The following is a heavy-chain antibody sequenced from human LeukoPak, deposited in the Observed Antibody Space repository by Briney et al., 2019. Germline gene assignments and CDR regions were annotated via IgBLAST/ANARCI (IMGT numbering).Heavy chain of an antibody. CDR1: GFTFNIYS. D-gene: IGHD2-2*01. CDR3: ARAPLHLAMYHYFDY. Sequence: TGGSLRLSCAASGFTFNIYSMNWVRQAPGKGLEWLSYISSSSSTIYYADSVKGRFTISRDNAKKSLYLQMNSLRAEDTAVYYCARAPLHLAMYHYFDYWGQGTLVTVSS. CDR2: ISSSSSTI. J-gene: IGHJ4*02. V-gene: IGHV3-48*01.